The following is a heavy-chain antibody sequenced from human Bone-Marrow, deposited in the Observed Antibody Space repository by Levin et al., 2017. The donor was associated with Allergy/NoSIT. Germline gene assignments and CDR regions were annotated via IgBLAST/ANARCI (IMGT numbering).Heavy chain of an antibody. CDR3: AKGLGNNNYFEY. Sequence: QPGGSLRLSCVASGFTFATYAMGWVRQAPGKGLEWVSVVSPSGTNTFYADSVKGRFAISRDNSRNTLYLQMNTLRTEDTAIYYCAKGLGNNNYFEYWGQGTQVTVSS. CDR2: VSPSGTNT. CDR1: GFTFATYA. J-gene: IGHJ4*02. D-gene: IGHD4-23*01. V-gene: IGHV3-23*01.